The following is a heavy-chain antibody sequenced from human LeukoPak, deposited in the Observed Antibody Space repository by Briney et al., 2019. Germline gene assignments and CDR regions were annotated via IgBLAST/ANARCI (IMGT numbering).Heavy chain of an antibody. V-gene: IGHV1-69*04. CDR1: GGTFSSYA. D-gene: IGHD2-21*02. CDR3: ASYGGGDLLDY. J-gene: IGHJ4*02. Sequence: SVKVYCKASGGTFSSYAISWVRQAPGQGLEWMGRIIPILGIANYAQKFQGRVTITADKSTSTAYMELSSLRAEDTAVYYCASYGGGDLLDYWGQGTLVTVSS. CDR2: IIPILGIA.